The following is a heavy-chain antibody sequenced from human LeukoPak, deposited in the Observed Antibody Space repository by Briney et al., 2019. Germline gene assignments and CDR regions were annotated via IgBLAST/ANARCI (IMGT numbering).Heavy chain of an antibody. J-gene: IGHJ5*02. CDR2: INPNTGGT. D-gene: IGHD4-23*01. Sequence: AASVKVSCKASGYTFTDYYIHWVRQAPGQGLEWMGWINPNTGGTDSSQNFQGRVTMTRDTSITTAYMELYSLRSDDTAIYYCARDFDDNGGYGVDNWFDPWGQGTLVTVSS. V-gene: IGHV1-2*02. CDR1: GYTFTDYY. CDR3: ARDFDDNGGYGVDNWFDP.